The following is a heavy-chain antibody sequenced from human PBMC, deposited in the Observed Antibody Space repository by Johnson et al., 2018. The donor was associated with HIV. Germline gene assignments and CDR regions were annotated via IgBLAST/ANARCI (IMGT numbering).Heavy chain of an antibody. CDR2: INWNGGST. V-gene: IGHV3-20*04. CDR1: GFTFDDYG. D-gene: IGHD1-26*01. Sequence: EVQLVESGGGVVRPGGSLRLSCAASGFTFDDYGMSWVRQAPGKGLEWGSGINWNGGSTGYAASVKGRFTISRDNAKNSLYLQMNSLRAEDTALYYCARDPTIAWDLKGDAFDIWGQGTIVTVSS. CDR3: ARDPTIAWDLKGDAFDI. J-gene: IGHJ3*02.